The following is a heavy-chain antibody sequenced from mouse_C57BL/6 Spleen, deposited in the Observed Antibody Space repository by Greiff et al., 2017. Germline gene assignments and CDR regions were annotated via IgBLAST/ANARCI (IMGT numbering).Heavy chain of an antibody. J-gene: IGHJ4*01. CDR1: GFTFSSYA. CDR3: TRDLGGYAMDY. V-gene: IGHV5-9-1*02. Sequence: DVHLVESGEGLVKPGGSLKLSCAASGFTFSSYAMSWVRQTPEKRLEWVAYISSGGDYIYYADTVKGRFTISRDNARNTLYLQMSSLKSEDTAMYYCTRDLGGYAMDYWGQGTSVTVSS. CDR2: ISSGGDYI.